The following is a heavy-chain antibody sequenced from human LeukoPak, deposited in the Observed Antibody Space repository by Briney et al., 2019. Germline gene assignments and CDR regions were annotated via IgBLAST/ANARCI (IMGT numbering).Heavy chain of an antibody. D-gene: IGHD3-10*01. J-gene: IGHJ3*02. CDR1: GFTVTTNY. CDR3: AKDFGEAAFDI. V-gene: IGHV3-53*04. Sequence: PGGSLRLSCAASGFTVTTNYMSWVRQAPGKGLEWVSVIYSGGSTYYADSVKGRFTISRHNSKNTLYLQMDSLRDEDTAVYYCAKDFGEAAFDIWGQGTMVTVSS. CDR2: IYSGGST.